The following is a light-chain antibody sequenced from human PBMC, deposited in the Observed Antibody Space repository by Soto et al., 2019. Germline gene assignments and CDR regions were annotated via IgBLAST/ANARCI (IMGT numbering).Light chain of an antibody. V-gene: IGKV3-15*01. Sequence: ETAMTQSPATLSVSPGERATLSCRASQGVSSNLAWYQQKPGQPPRLLIYGASTRATGIPARFSGSGSGTESTLTISSLQSEDFALYYCQQYNNWPIFTFGPGTKVDIK. J-gene: IGKJ3*01. CDR2: GAS. CDR3: QQYNNWPIFT. CDR1: QGVSSN.